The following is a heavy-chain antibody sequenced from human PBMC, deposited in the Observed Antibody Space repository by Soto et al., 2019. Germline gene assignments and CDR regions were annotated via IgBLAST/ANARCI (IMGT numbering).Heavy chain of an antibody. CDR2: INTYNGDT. V-gene: IGHV1-18*04. J-gene: IGHJ4*02. CDR3: ASTHSGWSPGDY. Sequence: QVQLVQSGAEVKKPVASVKVSCKASGYTLTSYGFSWVRQAPGQGLEWMGRINTYNGDTNYVQKFQGRVTLTTDTSTNTAYMELRSLRSDDTAVYYCASTHSGWSPGDYWGQGTLVTVSS. CDR1: GYTLTSYG. D-gene: IGHD6-19*01.